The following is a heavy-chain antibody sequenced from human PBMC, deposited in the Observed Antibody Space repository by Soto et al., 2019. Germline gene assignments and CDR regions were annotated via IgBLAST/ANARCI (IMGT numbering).Heavy chain of an antibody. CDR3: ARDTSDYDFWSGYPDV. D-gene: IGHD3-3*01. CDR2: IIPICGTS. V-gene: IGHV1-69*06. J-gene: IGHJ6*02. Sequence: AVKVSCQASGGTFSSYSISWVRQAPGQGLEWMGGIIPICGTSNDAQNFQGRVTITADKSTSTSYMELSSLRSEDTAVYYCARDTSDYDFWSGYPDVWGQGTTVTVSS. CDR1: GGTFSSYS.